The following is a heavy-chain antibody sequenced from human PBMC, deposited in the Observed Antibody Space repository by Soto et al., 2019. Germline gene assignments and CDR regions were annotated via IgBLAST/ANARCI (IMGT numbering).Heavy chain of an antibody. J-gene: IGHJ3*02. CDR1: GGTFSSYA. D-gene: IGHD2-2*01. V-gene: IGHV1-69*13. CDR2: IIPIFGTA. Sequence: SVKVSCKASGGTFSSYAISWVRQAPGQGLEWMGGIIPIFGTANYAQKFQGRVTITADESTSTAYMELSSLRSEDTAVYYCARDGPVGYCSSTSCHHDAFDIWGQGTMVTVSS. CDR3: ARDGPVGYCSSTSCHHDAFDI.